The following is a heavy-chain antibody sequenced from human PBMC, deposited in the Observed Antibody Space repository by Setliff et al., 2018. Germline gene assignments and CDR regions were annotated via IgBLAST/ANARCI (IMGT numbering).Heavy chain of an antibody. V-gene: IGHV3-74*03. CDR3: ARGPTIFGAIYYMDV. J-gene: IGHJ6*03. D-gene: IGHD3-3*01. CDR1: GFTFSSYW. CDR2: ISGDGTSI. Sequence: GGSLRLSCAASGFTFSSYWMHWVRQAPGKGLVWVSRISGDGTSITYADSVKGRFTISRDNAKNSLYLQMNSLRAEDTAVYYCARGPTIFGAIYYMDVWGKGTTVTVSS.